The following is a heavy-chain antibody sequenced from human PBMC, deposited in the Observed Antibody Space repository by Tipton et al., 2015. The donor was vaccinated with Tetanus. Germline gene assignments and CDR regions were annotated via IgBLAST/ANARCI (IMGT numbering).Heavy chain of an antibody. CDR3: ASGSALDY. V-gene: IGHV3-33*03. CDR1: GFTFNTYG. D-gene: IGHD6-25*01. CDR2: IWYDGSQK. Sequence: SLRLSCAASGFTFNTYGMNWVRQAPGKGLGWVAVIWYDGSQKYYADSVKGRFTISRDNAKNSLYLQMNSLRAEDTAVYYCASGSALDYWGQGTLVTVSS. J-gene: IGHJ4*02.